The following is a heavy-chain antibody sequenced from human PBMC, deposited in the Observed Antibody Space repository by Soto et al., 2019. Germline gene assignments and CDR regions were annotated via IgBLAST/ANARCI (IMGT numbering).Heavy chain of an antibody. D-gene: IGHD6-13*01. J-gene: IGHJ4*02. CDR3: ARDQGIAAAGLFDY. V-gene: IGHV3-21*01. Sequence: GGSLRLSCAASGCTFISYSMNWVRQAPGKGLEWVSSISSSSSYIYYADSVKGRFTISRDNAKNSLYLQMNSLRAEDTAVYYCARDQGIAAAGLFDYWGQGTLVTVSS. CDR1: GCTFISYS. CDR2: ISSSSSYI.